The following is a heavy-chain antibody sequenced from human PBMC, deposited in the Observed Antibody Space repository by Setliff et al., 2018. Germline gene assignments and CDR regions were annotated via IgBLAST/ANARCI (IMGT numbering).Heavy chain of an antibody. D-gene: IGHD6-19*01. CDR3: ARDDGSGWYFDAFDI. V-gene: IGHV3-20*01. CDR1: GFTFDDYG. CDR2: INWNGGST. Sequence: RAVGSLRLSCAASGFTFDDYGMSWVRQAPGKGLEWVSGINWNGGSTGYADSVKGRFTISRDNAKNSLYLQMNSLRAEDTALYHCARDDGSGWYFDAFDIWGQGTMVTVSS. J-gene: IGHJ3*02.